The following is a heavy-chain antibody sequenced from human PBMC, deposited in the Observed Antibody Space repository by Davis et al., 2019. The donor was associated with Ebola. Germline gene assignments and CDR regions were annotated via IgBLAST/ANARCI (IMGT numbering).Heavy chain of an antibody. J-gene: IGHJ5*02. V-gene: IGHV3-30*02. CDR1: GFTFSNYA. CDR3: SGLGASSGWYLP. D-gene: IGHD6-19*01. Sequence: GESLKISCAASGFTFSNYAIHWVRQAPGKGLEWAALIRSDGSNKYYADSVKGRFTISRDNSKNTLYLQMNSLRAEDTAVYYCSGLGASSGWYLPWGQGTLVTVSS. CDR2: IRSDGSNK.